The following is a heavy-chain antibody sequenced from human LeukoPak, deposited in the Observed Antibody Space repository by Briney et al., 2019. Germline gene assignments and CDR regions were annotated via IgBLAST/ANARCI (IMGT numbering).Heavy chain of an antibody. CDR1: GFTFSSYG. Sequence: GGSLRLSCAASGFTFSSYGMHWVRQVPGKGLEWVAVISYDGSNKYYADSVKGRFTISRDNSKNTLYLQMNSLRAEDTAVYYCAADLASSSWGQGTLVTASS. CDR3: AADLASSS. CDR2: ISYDGSNK. J-gene: IGHJ4*02. V-gene: IGHV3-30*03. D-gene: IGHD6-13*01.